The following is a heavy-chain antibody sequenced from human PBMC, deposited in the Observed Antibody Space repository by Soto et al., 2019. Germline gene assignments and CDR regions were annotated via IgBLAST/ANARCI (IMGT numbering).Heavy chain of an antibody. CDR1: GYSFTSYW. V-gene: IGHV5-51*01. J-gene: IGHJ6*02. Sequence: GESLKISCKGSGYSFTSYWIGWVRQMPGKGLEWMGIIYPGDSDTRYSPSFQGQVTISADKSISTAYLQWSSLKASDTAVYYCAREYCPSTSCYFPDPSARYYYGMDVWGQGTAVTVS. D-gene: IGHD2-2*01. CDR2: IYPGDSDT. CDR3: AREYCPSTSCYFPDPSARYYYGMDV.